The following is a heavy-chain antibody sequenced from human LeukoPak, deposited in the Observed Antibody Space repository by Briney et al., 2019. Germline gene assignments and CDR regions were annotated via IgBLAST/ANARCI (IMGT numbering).Heavy chain of an antibody. CDR1: GGSISSGGYY. CDR3: ARVRVDYGDYNLDY. V-gene: IGHV4-31*03. D-gene: IGHD4-17*01. CDR2: IYYSGST. J-gene: IGHJ4*02. Sequence: SQTLSLTCTVSGGSISSGGYYWSWIRQHPGKGLEWIGYIYYSGSTYYNPSLKSRVTISVDTSKNQFSLKLSSVTAADTAVYYCARVRVDYGDYNLDYWGQGTLVTVSS.